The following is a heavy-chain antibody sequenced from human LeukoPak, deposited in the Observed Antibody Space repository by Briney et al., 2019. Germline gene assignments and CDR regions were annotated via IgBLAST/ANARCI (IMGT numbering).Heavy chain of an antibody. CDR3: ARGGTGHIDY. Sequence: SETLSLTCTVSGGSISSSSYYWGWIRQPPGTGLEWIGEINHSGSTNYNPSLKSRVNLSVDTSKNQFSLKQNSMTAADTAVYYCARGGTGHIDYWGQGTLVTVSS. CDR1: GGSISSSSYY. J-gene: IGHJ4*02. CDR2: INHSGST. V-gene: IGHV4-39*07. D-gene: IGHD1-26*01.